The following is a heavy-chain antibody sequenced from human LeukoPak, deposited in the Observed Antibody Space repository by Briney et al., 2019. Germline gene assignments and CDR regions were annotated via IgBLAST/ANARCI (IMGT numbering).Heavy chain of an antibody. D-gene: IGHD3-3*01. V-gene: IGHV3-30*04. J-gene: IGHJ5*02. CDR3: AREGDYDFWIGFDP. CDR1: GFTFSSYV. CDR2: ISYDGSNE. Sequence: GGSLRLSCAASGFTFSSYVMHWVRQAPGKGLEWVAIISYDGSNEYYADSVKGRFTISRDNSKNTLYLQMNSLRAADTAVYYCAREGDYDFWIGFDPWGQGTLVTVSS.